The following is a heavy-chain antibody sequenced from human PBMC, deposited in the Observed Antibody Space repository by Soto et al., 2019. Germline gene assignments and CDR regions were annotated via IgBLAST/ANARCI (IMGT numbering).Heavy chain of an antibody. D-gene: IGHD6-25*01. CDR2: LSHNSGVT. V-gene: IGHV1-18*01. J-gene: IGHJ4*02. CDR1: GYTCTSYG. Sequence: QVQLVQSEGEVRQHGASVKVSCRASGYTCTSYGIIWVRQAPVQGLEWMGYLSHNSGVTTYAQNLQGRVTMTTDTSTSTAYMELRSLSSADTAVYYCVREMWTRSGPQTFFDYWGLGALVTVSS. CDR3: VREMWTRSGPQTFFDY.